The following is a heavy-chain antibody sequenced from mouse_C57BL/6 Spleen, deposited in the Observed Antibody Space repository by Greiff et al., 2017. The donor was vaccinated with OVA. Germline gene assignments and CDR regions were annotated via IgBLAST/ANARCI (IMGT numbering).Heavy chain of an antibody. CDR2: ISPLAYSI. Sequence: EVQLVESGGGLVQPGASLKLSCAASGFTFSDYGMPWVRQAPRQGPEWVAFISPLAYSIYYADTVTGRSTISRENAKNTLYLEMSSLRSEDTAVDYCARLLDYDEGYAMDYWGQGTSVTVSS. J-gene: IGHJ4*01. CDR1: GFTFSDYG. V-gene: IGHV5-15*01. CDR3: ARLLDYDEGYAMDY. D-gene: IGHD2-4*01.